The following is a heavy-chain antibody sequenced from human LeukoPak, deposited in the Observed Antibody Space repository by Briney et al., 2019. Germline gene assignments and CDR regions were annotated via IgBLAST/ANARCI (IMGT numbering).Heavy chain of an antibody. J-gene: IGHJ3*02. V-gene: IGHV1-69*13. CDR3: ASPHGAGYYDSNGGAFDI. CDR2: IIPIFGTA. Sequence: AASVKVSCKASGGTFSSYAISWVRQAPGQGLEWMGGIIPIFGTANYAQKFQGRVTITADESTSTAYMELSSLRSEDTAVYYCASPHGAGYYDSNGGAFDIWGQGTMVTVSS. CDR1: GGTFSSYA. D-gene: IGHD3-22*01.